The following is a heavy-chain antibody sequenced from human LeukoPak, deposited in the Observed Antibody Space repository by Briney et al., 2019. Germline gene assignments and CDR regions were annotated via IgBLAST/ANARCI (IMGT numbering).Heavy chain of an antibody. CDR1: GFTFSSYA. J-gene: IGHJ2*01. CDR3: AKDRSIYGEGAYWYFDL. D-gene: IGHD4-17*01. Sequence: GGSLRLSCAASGFTFSSYAMSWVRQAPGKRLEWVSAISGSGGSTYYADSVKGRFTISRDNSKNTLYLQMNSLRAEDTAVYYCAKDRSIYGEGAYWYFDLWGRGTLVTVSS. V-gene: IGHV3-23*01. CDR2: ISGSGGST.